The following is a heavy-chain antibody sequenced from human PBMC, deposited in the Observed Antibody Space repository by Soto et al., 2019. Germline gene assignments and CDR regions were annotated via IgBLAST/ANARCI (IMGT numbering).Heavy chain of an antibody. D-gene: IGHD2-15*01. Sequence: SLNISCAASVFTFSSYTMNWVRQAPGKRLKRVSAISGSGGSTYYAASVKGRFTIYRDNSKNTVYLQMNSLSAEYRAVYYCSKLGCCRGGSCYGDFDYWGQGTLVTVSS. CDR3: SKLGCCRGGSCYGDFDY. CDR2: ISGSGGST. CDR1: VFTFSSYT. J-gene: IGHJ4*02. V-gene: IGHV3-23*01.